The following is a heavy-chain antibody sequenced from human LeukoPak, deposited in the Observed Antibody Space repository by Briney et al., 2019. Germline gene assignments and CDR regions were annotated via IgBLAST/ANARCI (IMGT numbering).Heavy chain of an antibody. Sequence: PGGSLRLSCAASGFTFSNAWMSWVRQAPGKGLEWVAVISYDGSNKYYADSVKGRFTISRDNSKNTLYLQMNSLRAEDTAVYYCASQPHCSSTSCYGTWFDPWGQGTLVTVSS. J-gene: IGHJ5*02. CDR1: GFTFSNAW. D-gene: IGHD2-2*01. CDR2: ISYDGSNK. V-gene: IGHV3-30*03. CDR3: ASQPHCSSTSCYGTWFDP.